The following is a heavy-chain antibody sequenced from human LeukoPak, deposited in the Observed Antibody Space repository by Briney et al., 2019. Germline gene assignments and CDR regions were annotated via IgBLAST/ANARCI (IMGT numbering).Heavy chain of an antibody. V-gene: IGHV3-20*04. Sequence: GGSLRLSCAASGFTFDDYGMSWVRQAPGKGLEWVSGINWNGGSTGYADSVKGRFTLSRDNSKNTLYLQMNSLRAEDTAVFYCAKGEARLHSYYFDYWGQGTLVTVSS. CDR2: INWNGGST. J-gene: IGHJ4*02. D-gene: IGHD2-15*01. CDR1: GFTFDDYG. CDR3: AKGEARLHSYYFDY.